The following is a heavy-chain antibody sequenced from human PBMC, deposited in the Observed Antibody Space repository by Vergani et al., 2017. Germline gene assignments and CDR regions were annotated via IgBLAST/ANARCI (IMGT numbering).Heavy chain of an antibody. D-gene: IGHD6-25*01. V-gene: IGHV1-18*01. J-gene: IGHJ4*02. CDR2: ISAYNGDA. Sequence: QVQLVQSGAEVGKPGASVKISCKASGYPFTTYGISWVRQAPGQGLEWMGWISAYNGDANYAQKLQGRVTMTTDTSTSTAYMELSSLRSEDTAVYYCARALAAEEVFDYWGQGTLVTVSS. CDR1: GYPFTTYG. CDR3: ARALAAEEVFDY.